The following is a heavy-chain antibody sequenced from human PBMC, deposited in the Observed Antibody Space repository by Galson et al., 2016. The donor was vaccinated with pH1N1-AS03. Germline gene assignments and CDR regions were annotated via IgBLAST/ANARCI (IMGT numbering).Heavy chain of an antibody. D-gene: IGHD2/OR15-2a*01. Sequence: SLRLSCAASGFTFSSHSMNWVRQAPGKGLEWVSAISFSSTYIYYADSVQGRFTISRDNAKNTLYLQMNSLRAEDTALYYCADPFGLPWGQGTLITVSS. V-gene: IGHV3-21*01. J-gene: IGHJ4*02. CDR1: GFTFSSHS. CDR3: ADPFGLP. CDR2: ISFSSTYI.